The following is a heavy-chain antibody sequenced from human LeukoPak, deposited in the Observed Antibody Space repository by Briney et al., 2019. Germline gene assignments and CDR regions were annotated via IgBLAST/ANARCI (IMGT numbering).Heavy chain of an antibody. J-gene: IGHJ4*02. V-gene: IGHV4-4*07. D-gene: IGHD6-19*01. CDR3: ARDRYSPDWYRGLDLDY. Sequence: SETLSLTCSVSGGYISNYYWNWIRQPAGKGLEWIGHIYTSGTTNRNPSLQSRVTMSLDASKSQFSLKLSSVTAADTAVYYCARDRYSPDWYRGLDLDYWGQGTLVTVSS. CDR2: IYTSGTT. CDR1: GGYISNYY.